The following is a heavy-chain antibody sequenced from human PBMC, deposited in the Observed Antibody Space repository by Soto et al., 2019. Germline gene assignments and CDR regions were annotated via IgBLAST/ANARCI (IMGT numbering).Heavy chain of an antibody. CDR1: GFSLSTSGVG. V-gene: IGHV2-5*02. J-gene: IGHJ4*02. Sequence: QITLKESGPTLVKPTQTLTLTCTFSGFSLSTSGVGVGWIRQPPGKALEWLALIYWDDDKRYSPSLKSRLTITKDTSKNQVVLTMTNMDPVDTATYYCAHRRREVTIFGWAYYFDYWGQGTLVTVSS. CDR2: IYWDDDK. D-gene: IGHD3-3*01. CDR3: AHRRREVTIFGWAYYFDY.